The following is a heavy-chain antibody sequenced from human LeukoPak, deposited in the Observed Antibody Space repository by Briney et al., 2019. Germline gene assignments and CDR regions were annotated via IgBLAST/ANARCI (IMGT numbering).Heavy chain of an antibody. D-gene: IGHD1-26*01. CDR3: ARCLLGANWPGDY. CDR2: IKQDGSEK. CDR1: GFTFSSYW. V-gene: IGHV3-7*01. Sequence: PGGSLRLSCAASGFTFSSYWMSWVRQAPGKGLEWVANIKQDGSEKYYVDSVNGRFTISRDNAKNSLYLQMNSLRAEDTAVYYCARCLLGANWPGDYWGQGTLVTVSS. J-gene: IGHJ4*02.